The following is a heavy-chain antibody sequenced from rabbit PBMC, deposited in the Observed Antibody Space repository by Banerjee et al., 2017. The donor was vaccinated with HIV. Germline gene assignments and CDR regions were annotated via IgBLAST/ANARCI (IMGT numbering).Heavy chain of an antibody. J-gene: IGHJ2*01. V-gene: IGHV1S45*01. D-gene: IGHD6-1*01. Sequence: QEQLVESGGGLVQPEGSLTLTCTASGFSFSSSYYMCWVRQAPGKGLEWIGCIGTSSGSTWYASWVNGRFTISKTSSTTVTLQMTSLTAADTATYFCASDRYSYGYTTYAYATWGPGTLVTVS. CDR1: GFSFSSSYY. CDR3: ASDRYSYGYTTYAYAT. CDR2: IGTSSGST.